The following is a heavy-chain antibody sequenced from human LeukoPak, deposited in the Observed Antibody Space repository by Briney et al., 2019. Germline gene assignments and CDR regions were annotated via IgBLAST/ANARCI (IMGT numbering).Heavy chain of an antibody. CDR3: ARTRSGCSTTNCYPYEMDV. D-gene: IGHD2/OR15-2a*01. Sequence: SVKVSCKASGGTFSSYGVGWMRQAPGQGLEWMGGIIPVFGAANYAQGFRGRVTLTADESTNTAYMDLSGLRSEDTAVYYCARTRSGCSTTNCYPYEMDVWGQGTTVTVSS. CDR1: GGTFSSYG. J-gene: IGHJ6*02. V-gene: IGHV1-69*13. CDR2: IIPVFGAA.